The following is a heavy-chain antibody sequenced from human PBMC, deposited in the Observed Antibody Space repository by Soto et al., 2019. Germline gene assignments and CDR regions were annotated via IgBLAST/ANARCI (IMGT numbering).Heavy chain of an antibody. D-gene: IGHD3-9*01. V-gene: IGHV4-34*01. CDR3: ARESHDILTGPPWVWYFDL. CDR1: GGSFSGYY. Sequence: QVQLQQWGAGPLRPLETLSVTCGVSGGSFSGYYWAWIRQSPAKGLEWIGEINDRGSINYNPSLKSRVSISVDTSKNHYSLNLRSVTAADTAVYYCARESHDILTGPPWVWYFDLWGRGTLVTVSS. J-gene: IGHJ2*01. CDR2: INDRGSI.